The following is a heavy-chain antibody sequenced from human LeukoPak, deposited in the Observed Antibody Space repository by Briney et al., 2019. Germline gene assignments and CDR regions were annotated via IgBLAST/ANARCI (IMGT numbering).Heavy chain of an antibody. CDR3: ARGEYDYVWGSYRHEMNFDY. J-gene: IGHJ4*02. V-gene: IGHV1-18*01. D-gene: IGHD3-16*02. Sequence: ASVKVSCKASGYTFTSYGISWVRQAPGQGLEWMGWISAYNGNTNYAQKLQGRVTMTTDTSTSTAYMELRSLRSDDTAVYYCARGEYDYVWGSYRHEMNFDYWGQGTLVTVSS. CDR2: ISAYNGNT. CDR1: GYTFTSYG.